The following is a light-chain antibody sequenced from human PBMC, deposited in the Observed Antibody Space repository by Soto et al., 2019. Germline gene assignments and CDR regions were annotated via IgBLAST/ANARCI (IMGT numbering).Light chain of an antibody. J-gene: IGLJ3*02. Sequence: QAVVTQEPSLTVSPGGTVTLTCGSSTGAVTSGHYPYWFQQKPGQAPRTLIYDSSNKHSWTPARFLGSLLGGKAALTLSGAQPEDEADYYCLLFYGGARVFGGGTKLTVL. V-gene: IGLV7-46*01. CDR1: TGAVTSGHY. CDR3: LLFYGGARV. CDR2: DSS.